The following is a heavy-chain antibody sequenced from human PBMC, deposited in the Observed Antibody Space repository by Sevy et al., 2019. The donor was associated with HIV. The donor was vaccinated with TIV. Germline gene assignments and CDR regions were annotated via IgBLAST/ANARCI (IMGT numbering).Heavy chain of an antibody. CDR2: INWNAGST. V-gene: IGHV3-20*01. D-gene: IGHD6-19*01. CDR1: GFTFDDYG. Sequence: GGSLRLSRAASGFTFDDYGMSWVRQTPGKGLEWVSTINWNAGSTGYADSVKGRFTISRDNAKNSLYLEMNNLRAEDTALYHCARGKGYSSGEAFDIWGQGTMVTVSS. CDR3: ARGKGYSSGEAFDI. J-gene: IGHJ3*02.